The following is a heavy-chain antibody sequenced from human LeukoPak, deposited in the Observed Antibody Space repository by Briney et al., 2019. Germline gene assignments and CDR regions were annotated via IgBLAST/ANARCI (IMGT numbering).Heavy chain of an antibody. CDR3: ARGAVVRGKDFDY. CDR1: DGSFSDSY. D-gene: IGHD3-16*01. J-gene: IGHJ4*02. CDR2: INHSGTT. Sequence: SETLSLTCAVYDGSFSDSYWNWIRQPPGKGLEWIGEINHSGTTNCNPSLKSRVTISVDTPKNQFSLKLSSVTAADTAVYYCARGAVVRGKDFDYWGQGTLVTVSS. V-gene: IGHV4-34*01.